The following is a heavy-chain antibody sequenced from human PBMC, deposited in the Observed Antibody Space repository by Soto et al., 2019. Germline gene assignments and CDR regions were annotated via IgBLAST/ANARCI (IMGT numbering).Heavy chain of an antibody. Sequence: EVQLVESGGGLVQPGGSLRLSCAPSGLSVSNNYMSWVRQAPGKGLEWVSVIYSGGTTYYADSVKGRFIISRDIFKNRLYLQMNSLRADDTAVYYCARDYRLMVGGAGFDYWGQGVLVTVSS. CDR3: ARDYRLMVGGAGFDY. CDR1: GLSVSNNY. D-gene: IGHD3-10*01. J-gene: IGHJ4*02. CDR2: IYSGGTT. V-gene: IGHV3-66*01.